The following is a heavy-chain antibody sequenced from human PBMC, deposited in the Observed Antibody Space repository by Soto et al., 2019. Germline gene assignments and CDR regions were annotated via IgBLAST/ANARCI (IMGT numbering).Heavy chain of an antibody. J-gene: IGHJ4*02. Sequence: ASVKVSCKASGYTFTGYYMHWVRQAPGQGLEWMGWINPNSGGTNDAQKFQGRVTMTRDTSISTAYMELSRLRADDTAVYYCARGSIVATISPDYWGQGTLVTVSS. CDR1: GYTFTGYY. CDR3: ARGSIVATISPDY. D-gene: IGHD5-12*01. V-gene: IGHV1-2*02. CDR2: INPNSGGT.